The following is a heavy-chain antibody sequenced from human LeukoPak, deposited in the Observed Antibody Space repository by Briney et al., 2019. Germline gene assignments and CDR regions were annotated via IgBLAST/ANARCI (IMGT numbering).Heavy chain of an antibody. CDR3: AKVSSGWIVGYFDY. Sequence: PGGSLRLSCAASGFTFSSYGMSWVRQAPGKGLEWVSAISGSGGSTYYADSVKGRFTISRDNSKNTMYLQMNSLRAEDTAVYYCAKVSSGWIVGYFDYWGQGSLVTVSS. J-gene: IGHJ4*02. V-gene: IGHV3-23*01. CDR2: ISGSGGST. CDR1: GFTFSSYG. D-gene: IGHD6-19*01.